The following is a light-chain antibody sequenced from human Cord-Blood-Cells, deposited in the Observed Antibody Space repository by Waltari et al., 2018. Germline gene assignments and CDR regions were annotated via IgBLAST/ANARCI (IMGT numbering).Light chain of an antibody. J-gene: IGLJ3*02. CDR1: SSNIGAGYD. CDR2: GNS. CDR3: QSYDSSLSGSV. V-gene: IGLV1-40*01. Sequence: QSVLTQPPSVSGAPGQRVTISCTGSSSNIGAGYDVHWYQQPPGTAPKLLSYGNSNRPSGVPDRFSGSKSGTSASLAITGLQAEDEADYYCQSYDSSLSGSVFGGGTKLPVL.